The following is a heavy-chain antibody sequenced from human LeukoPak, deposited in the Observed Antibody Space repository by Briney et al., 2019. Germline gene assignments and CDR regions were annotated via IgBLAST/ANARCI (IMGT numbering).Heavy chain of an antibody. CDR2: ISYDGTNK. J-gene: IGHJ6*03. CDR3: AGGLNSYYYYYMDV. Sequence: GGSLRLSCAASGFTFSSFGMHWVRQAPGKGLEWVAVISYDGTNKYYADSVKGRFTISRDNAKNSLYLQMNSLRAEDTAVYYCAGGLNSYYYYYMDVWGKGTTVTVTS. CDR1: GFTFSSFG. D-gene: IGHD1/OR15-1a*01. V-gene: IGHV3-33*05.